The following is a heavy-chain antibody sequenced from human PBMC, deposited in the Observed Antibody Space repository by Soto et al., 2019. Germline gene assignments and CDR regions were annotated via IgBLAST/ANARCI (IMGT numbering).Heavy chain of an antibody. D-gene: IGHD5-12*01. Sequence: QVQLVESGGGVVQPGRSLRLSCAASGFTFSSYGMHWVRQAPGKGLEWVAVISYDGSNKYYADSVKGRFTISRDNSKNTLYLQMNSLRAEDTAVYYCAKVPRREGYNNWFDPWGQGTLVTVSS. V-gene: IGHV3-30*18. CDR1: GFTFSSYG. J-gene: IGHJ5*02. CDR2: ISYDGSNK. CDR3: AKVPRREGYNNWFDP.